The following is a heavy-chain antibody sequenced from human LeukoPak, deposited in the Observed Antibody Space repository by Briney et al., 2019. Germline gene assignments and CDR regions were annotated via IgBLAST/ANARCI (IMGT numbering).Heavy chain of an antibody. D-gene: IGHD5-24*01. Sequence: PSETLSLTCTVSGGSISSYYWSWIRQPPGKGLEWIGYIYSSGSTNYNPSLKSRITISVDTSKNQFSLKLSSVTAADTAVYYCARVYGEMATITDAFDIWGQGTMVTVSS. J-gene: IGHJ3*02. CDR1: GGSISSYY. CDR3: ARVYGEMATITDAFDI. V-gene: IGHV4-59*01. CDR2: IYSSGST.